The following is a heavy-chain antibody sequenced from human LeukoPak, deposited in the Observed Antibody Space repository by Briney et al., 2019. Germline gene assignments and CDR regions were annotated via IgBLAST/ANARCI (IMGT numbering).Heavy chain of an antibody. J-gene: IGHJ3*02. CDR3: AGVAVAGQGAFEI. CDR2: IKHSGST. Sequence: SQTLSLTCAVYGGSFSGYYWSWIRKPPGKGQEWIGEIKHSGSTNYNPSLKIRITISVDTSKHQFSPKLSSVTAADTAVYYCAGVAVAGQGAFEIWGQGTMVTVSS. D-gene: IGHD6-19*01. CDR1: GGSFSGYY. V-gene: IGHV4-34*01.